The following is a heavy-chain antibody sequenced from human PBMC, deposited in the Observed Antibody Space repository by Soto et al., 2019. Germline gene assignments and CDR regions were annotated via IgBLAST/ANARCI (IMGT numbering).Heavy chain of an antibody. J-gene: IGHJ4*02. CDR3: ARRSSGWYFDY. Sequence: EVQLLESGGGLVQPGGSLRLSCAASGFTFSSYAMSWVRQAPGKGLEWVSAISGSGGSTYYADSVKGRFTTSRDNSKNTLYLQMNGLGAEDTAVYYCARRSSGWYFDYWGQGTVVTVSS. CDR1: GFTFSSYA. V-gene: IGHV3-23*01. CDR2: ISGSGGST. D-gene: IGHD6-19*01.